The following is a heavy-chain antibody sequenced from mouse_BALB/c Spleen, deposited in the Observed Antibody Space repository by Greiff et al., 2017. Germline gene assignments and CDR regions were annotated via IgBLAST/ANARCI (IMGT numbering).Heavy chain of an antibody. CDR2: IDPETGGT. CDR3: TRGGTVVASDY. CDR1: GYTFTDYE. D-gene: IGHD1-1*01. V-gene: IGHV1-15*01. Sequence: QVHVKQSGAELVRPGASVTLSCKASGYTFTDYEMHWVKQTPVHGLEWIGAIDPETGGTAYNQKFKGKATLTADKSSSTAYMELRSLTSEDSAVYYCTRGGTVVASDYWGQGTTLTVSS. J-gene: IGHJ2*01.